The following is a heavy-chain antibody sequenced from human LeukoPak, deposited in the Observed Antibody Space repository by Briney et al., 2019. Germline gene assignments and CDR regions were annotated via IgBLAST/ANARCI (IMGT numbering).Heavy chain of an antibody. CDR1: GGSISSYY. Sequence: SETLSLTCTVSGGSISSYYWSWIRQPAGKGLEWIGRVYASGSTNYNPSLKSRVTISVDTSKNQFSLKLSSVTAADTAVYYCARSPSKTWLQYEDYYYGMDVWGQGTTVTVSS. CDR3: ARSPSKTWLQYEDYYYGMDV. CDR2: VYASGST. J-gene: IGHJ6*02. D-gene: IGHD4-11*01. V-gene: IGHV4-4*07.